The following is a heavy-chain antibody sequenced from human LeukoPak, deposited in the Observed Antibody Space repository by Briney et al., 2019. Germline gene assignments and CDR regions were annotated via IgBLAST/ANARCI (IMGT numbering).Heavy chain of an antibody. CDR3: TRVRGRYGFDY. V-gene: IGHV3-49*04. J-gene: IGHJ4*02. CDR1: GFTFGDYA. CDR2: IRSKAYGGTT. D-gene: IGHD5-18*01. Sequence: PGRSLRLSCTASGFTFGDYAMSWVRQAPGKGLEWVGFIRSKAYGGTTEYAASVNGRFTISRDDSKSIAYLQMNSLKTEDTAVYYCTRVRGRYGFDYWGQGTLVTVSS.